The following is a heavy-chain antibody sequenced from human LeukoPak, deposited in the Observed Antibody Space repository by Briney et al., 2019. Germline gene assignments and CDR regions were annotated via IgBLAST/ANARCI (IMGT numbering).Heavy chain of an antibody. CDR1: GFTFSSYD. J-gene: IGHJ3*02. V-gene: IGHV3-13*01. D-gene: IGHD4-17*01. CDR3: ARAANYGDYDAFDI. CDR2: IGTAGDT. Sequence: GSLRLSCAASGFTFSSYDMHWVRQATGKGLEWVSAIGTAGDTYYPGSVKGGFTISRENAKNSLYLQMNSLRAGDTAVYYCARAANYGDYDAFDIWGQGTMVTVSS.